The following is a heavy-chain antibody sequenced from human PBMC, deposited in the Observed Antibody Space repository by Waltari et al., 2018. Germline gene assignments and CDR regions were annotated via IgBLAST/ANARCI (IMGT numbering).Heavy chain of an antibody. CDR1: GYTFTSYG. V-gene: IGHV1-18*01. D-gene: IGHD6-19*01. CDR2: ISAYNGNT. CDR3: ARDVAVAGKRGSYYYYYYMDV. Sequence: QVQLVQSGAEVKKPGASVKVSCKASGYTFTSYGISWVRQAPGQGLEWMGWISAYNGNTNYAQKLQGRVTMTTDTSTSTAYMELRSRRSDDTAVYYCARDVAVAGKRGSYYYYYYMDVWGKGTTVTVSS. J-gene: IGHJ6*03.